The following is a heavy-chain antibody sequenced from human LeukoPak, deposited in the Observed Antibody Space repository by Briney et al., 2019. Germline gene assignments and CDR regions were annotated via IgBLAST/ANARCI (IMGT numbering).Heavy chain of an antibody. D-gene: IGHD6-13*01. J-gene: IGHJ4*02. CDR3: ARGIAAPPGYFDY. CDR2: IIPIFGIA. Sequence: ASVKVSCKASGGTFSSYAIIWVRQAPGQGLEWMGRIIPIFGIANYAQKFQDRVTITADKSTSTAYMALSSLISEDTGVYYCARGIAAPPGYFDYWGQGTLVTVSS. V-gene: IGHV1-69*04. CDR1: GGTFSSYA.